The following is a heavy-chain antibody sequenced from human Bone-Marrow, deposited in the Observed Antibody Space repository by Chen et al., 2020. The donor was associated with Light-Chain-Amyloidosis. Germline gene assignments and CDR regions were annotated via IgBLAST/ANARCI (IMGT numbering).Heavy chain of an antibody. CDR1: GYTFTGYY. V-gene: IGHV1-2*04. CDR3: ARGEVTTSFYYYGMDV. CDR2: INPNSGGT. Sequence: QVQLVQSGAEVKKPGASVKVSCKASGYTFTGYYMNWVRQAPGQGLEWMGWINPNSGGTNYAQKFQGWVTMTRDTSISTAYMELSRLRSDDTAVYYCARGEVTTSFYYYGMDVWGQGTTVTVSS. J-gene: IGHJ6*02. D-gene: IGHD4-17*01.